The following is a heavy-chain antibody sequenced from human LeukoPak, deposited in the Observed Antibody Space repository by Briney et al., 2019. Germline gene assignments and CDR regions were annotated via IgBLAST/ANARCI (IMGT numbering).Heavy chain of an antibody. V-gene: IGHV3-21*01. J-gene: IGHJ4*02. D-gene: IGHD5-18*01. Sequence: GSLRLSCAASGFTFSSYSMNWVRQAPGKGLEWVSSISSSSSYIYYADSVKGRFTISRDNAKNSLYLQMNSLRAEDTAVYYCARAGSYGYLFDYWGQGTLVTVSS. CDR3: ARAGSYGYLFDY. CDR1: GFTFSSYS. CDR2: ISSSSSYI.